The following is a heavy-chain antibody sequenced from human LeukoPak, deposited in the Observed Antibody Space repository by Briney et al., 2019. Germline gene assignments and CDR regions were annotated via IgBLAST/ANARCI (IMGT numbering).Heavy chain of an antibody. CDR3: ARRNYYGSGSYNYFDY. Sequence: PSGTLSLTCAVSGGSISSSNWWSWVRQPPGKGLEWIGEIYHSGSTNYNPSLKSRVTISVDKSKNQFSLKLSSVTAADTAVYYCARRNYYGSGSYNYFDYRGQGTLVTVSS. CDR1: GGSISSSNW. CDR2: IYHSGST. V-gene: IGHV4-4*02. D-gene: IGHD3-10*01. J-gene: IGHJ4*02.